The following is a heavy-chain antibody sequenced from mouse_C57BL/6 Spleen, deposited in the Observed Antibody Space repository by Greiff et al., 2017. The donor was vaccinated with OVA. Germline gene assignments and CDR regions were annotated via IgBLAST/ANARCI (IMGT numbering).Heavy chain of an antibody. D-gene: IGHD2-3*01. CDR2: IWTGGGT. CDR1: GFSLTSYA. Sequence: QVQLKESGPGLVAPSQSLSITCTVSGFSLTSYAISWVRQPPGKGLEWLGVIWTGGGTNYNSALNSRLSISKENSKSQDYLKMNSLQTEDTARYDCARNGRNDGYHAMDDWGQGTSVTVSS. V-gene: IGHV2-9-1*01. J-gene: IGHJ4*01. CDR3: ARNGRNDGYHAMDD.